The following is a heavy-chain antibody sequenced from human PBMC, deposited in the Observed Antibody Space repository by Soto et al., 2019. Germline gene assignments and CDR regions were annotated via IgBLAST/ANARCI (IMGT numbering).Heavy chain of an antibody. J-gene: IGHJ6*02. CDR1: GVTFSSYW. CDR2: INSDGSST. D-gene: IGHD6-19*01. CDR3: ARGNSSGWDGMDV. V-gene: IGHV3-74*01. Sequence: PGGALRVPFPASGVTFSSYWMNWVRQAPGKGLVWVSRINSDGSSTSYADSVKGRFTISRDNAKNTLYLQMNSLRAEDTAVYYCARGNSSGWDGMDVWGQGTTVTV.